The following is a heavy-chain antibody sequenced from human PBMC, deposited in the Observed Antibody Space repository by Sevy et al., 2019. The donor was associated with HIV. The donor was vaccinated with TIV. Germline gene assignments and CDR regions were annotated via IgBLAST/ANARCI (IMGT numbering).Heavy chain of an antibody. V-gene: IGHV3-21*01. J-gene: IGHJ4*02. CDR2: ISSSSSYI. Sequence: GGSLRLSCVASGFTFSSYTMNWVRQAPGKGLEWVSSISSSSSYIYYADSVKGRFTISRDNAKNSQYLQMNSQRDEDTPVYYCAREGCTSCSCYLFDYWGQGTLVTVSS. D-gene: IGHD2-2*01. CDR1: GFTFSSYT. CDR3: AREGCTSCSCYLFDY.